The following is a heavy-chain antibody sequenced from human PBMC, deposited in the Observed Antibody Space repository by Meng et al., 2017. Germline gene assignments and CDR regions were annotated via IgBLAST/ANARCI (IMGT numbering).Heavy chain of an antibody. V-gene: IGHV3-33*08. CDR2: IWYDGSNK. J-gene: IGHJ3*02. D-gene: IGHD2/OR15-2a*01. CDR3: ARGALSAFDI. CDR1: GFTFSSYA. Sequence: GESLKISCAASGFTFSSYAMHWVRQAPGKGLEWVAVIWYDGSNKYYADSVKGRFTISRDNSKNTLYLQMNSLRAEDTAVYYCARGALSAFDIWGQGTMVTVSS.